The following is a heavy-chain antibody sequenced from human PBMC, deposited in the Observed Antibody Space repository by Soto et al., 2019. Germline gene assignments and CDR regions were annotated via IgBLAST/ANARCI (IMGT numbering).Heavy chain of an antibody. CDR2: ITGSSSAI. Sequence: EGQLVESGGDLVQPGGSLRLSCAASGFTFRSYSMNWVRLAPGKGLEWISYITGSSSAIYYADSVKGRFTISRDNARNSLYLQMNSLRAEDTALYYCARDESYSFDYWGQGTLVTVSS. D-gene: IGHD1-26*01. CDR3: ARDESYSFDY. CDR1: GFTFRSYS. J-gene: IGHJ4*02. V-gene: IGHV3-48*01.